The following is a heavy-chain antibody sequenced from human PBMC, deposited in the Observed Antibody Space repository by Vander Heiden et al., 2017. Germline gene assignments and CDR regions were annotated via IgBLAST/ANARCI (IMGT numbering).Heavy chain of an antibody. CDR1: GFSFSNSA. Sequence: EVQLLASGGDLVQPGGSLRLSCAASGFSFSNSAMSWVRQAPGKGLEWVSSISGSGDNTYYADSVKGRFTISRDNSKNTLYLRVNSLRAEDTAVYYCAKEYYDFWNGYPYYFDYWGQGTLVTVSS. CDR2: ISGSGDNT. J-gene: IGHJ4*02. D-gene: IGHD3-3*01. V-gene: IGHV3-23*01. CDR3: AKEYYDFWNGYPYYFDY.